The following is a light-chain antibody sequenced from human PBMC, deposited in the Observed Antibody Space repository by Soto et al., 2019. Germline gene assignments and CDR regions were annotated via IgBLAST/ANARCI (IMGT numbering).Light chain of an antibody. CDR2: GAS. J-gene: IGKJ4*01. CDR1: QNIAKY. Sequence: DIQITQSPSSLSASIGDRVTITCRASQNIAKYLTWFQQKAGKAPKLLIYGASSLQIGVSSRFSGSGSGTDFTLTISDLQPEDLASYYCQQSYNSPLTFGGGTKVDIK. V-gene: IGKV1-39*01. CDR3: QQSYNSPLT.